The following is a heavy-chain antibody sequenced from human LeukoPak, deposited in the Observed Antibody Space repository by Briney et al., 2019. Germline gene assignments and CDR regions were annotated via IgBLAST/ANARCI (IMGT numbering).Heavy chain of an antibody. V-gene: IGHV3-21*01. Sequence: GGSLRLSCAASGFSFSTYNMNWVRQAPGKGLEWVSSISSTSGYIYYADSVKGRFTISRDNAKNSLFLQMNSLRAEDTAVYYCAREIQAAGTDYWGQGTLVTVSS. D-gene: IGHD6-13*01. J-gene: IGHJ4*02. CDR3: AREIQAAGTDY. CDR2: ISSTSGYI. CDR1: GFSFSTYN.